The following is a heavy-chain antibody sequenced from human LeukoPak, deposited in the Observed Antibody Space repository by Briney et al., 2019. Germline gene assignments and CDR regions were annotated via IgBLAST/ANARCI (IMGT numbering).Heavy chain of an antibody. V-gene: IGHV1-69*04. CDR1: RGTFSSYA. Sequence: AAVKVSCKASRGTFSSYAISWVRQAPGQGLEWMGRIIPILGIANYAQKFQGRVTITADKSTSTAYMELSSLRSEDTAVYYCARGIDRQIDYWGQGTLVTVSS. D-gene: IGHD3-16*02. J-gene: IGHJ4*02. CDR3: ARGIDRQIDY. CDR2: IIPILGIA.